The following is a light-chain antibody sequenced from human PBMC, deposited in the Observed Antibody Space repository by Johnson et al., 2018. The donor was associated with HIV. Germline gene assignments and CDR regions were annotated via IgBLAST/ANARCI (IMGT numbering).Light chain of an antibody. J-gene: IGLJ1*01. Sequence: QSVLTQPPSVSAAPRQKVTISCSGSSSNIGKNYVSWYRHLPGTAPKLLIYDNDKRPSGIPDRFSASKSGSSATLGITGLQTGDEADFYCATWDSSLSAYVFGPGTNVPIL. CDR1: SSNIGKNY. CDR3: ATWDSSLSAYV. V-gene: IGLV1-51*01. CDR2: DND.